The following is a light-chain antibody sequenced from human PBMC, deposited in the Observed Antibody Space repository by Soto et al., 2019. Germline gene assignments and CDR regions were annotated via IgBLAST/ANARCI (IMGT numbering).Light chain of an antibody. CDR3: QTWGTGGVV. Sequence: QLVLTQSPSASASLGASVKLTCTLSSGHSYYAIAWHQQQPEKGPRYLMKLNSDGSHSKGDGIPDRFSGSSSGAERYLTISSLQSEDEADDYCQTWGTGGVVFGGGTKVNVL. J-gene: IGLJ2*01. V-gene: IGLV4-69*01. CDR1: SGHSYYA. CDR2: LNSDGSH.